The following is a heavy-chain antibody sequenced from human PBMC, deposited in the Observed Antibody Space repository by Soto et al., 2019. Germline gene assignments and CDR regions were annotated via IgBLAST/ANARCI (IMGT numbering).Heavy chain of an antibody. CDR3: ARVTPGNNLYYFSGLDV. Sequence: GGSLRLSCVASGFNFGTYAIHWVRQAPGKGLQWVALIAYDGINTYYADSVKGRFTISGDNSKNTLHLQMNSLRPEDTGVYFCARVTPGNNLYYFSGLDVWGQGTSVTVSS. J-gene: IGHJ6*02. D-gene: IGHD1-1*01. V-gene: IGHV3-30-3*01. CDR1: GFNFGTYA. CDR2: IAYDGINT.